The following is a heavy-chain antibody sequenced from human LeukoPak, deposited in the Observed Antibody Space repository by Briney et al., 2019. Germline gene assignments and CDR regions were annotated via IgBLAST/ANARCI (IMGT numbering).Heavy chain of an antibody. CDR1: GFTFSSSD. CDR2: ISYDATNK. V-gene: IGHV3-30*18. CDR3: AKASSNYFYYFEY. J-gene: IGHJ4*02. D-gene: IGHD2/OR15-2a*01. Sequence: GGSLRLSCAASGFTFSSSDMHWVRQAPGKALEWVTVISYDATNKYYADSVKGRFTLSRDNSKNTLYLQTNTLRDEDTAVYYCAKASSNYFYYFEYWGQGTLVTVSS.